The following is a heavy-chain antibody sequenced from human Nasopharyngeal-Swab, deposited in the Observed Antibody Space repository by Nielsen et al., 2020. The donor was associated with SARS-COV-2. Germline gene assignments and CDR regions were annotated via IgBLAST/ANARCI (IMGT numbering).Heavy chain of an antibody. CDR3: ARLPTTPLSFDY. CDR1: GFTFRDYW. V-gene: IGHV3-7*01. Sequence: GESLKISCVASGFTFRDYWMSWVRQAPAKGLEWVASIKQDGSEKYYVDSVKGRFTISRDNAKNSLYLQMNSLRAEDTAVYYCARLPTTPLSFDYWGQGTLVTVSS. J-gene: IGHJ4*02. D-gene: IGHD4-17*01. CDR2: IKQDGSEK.